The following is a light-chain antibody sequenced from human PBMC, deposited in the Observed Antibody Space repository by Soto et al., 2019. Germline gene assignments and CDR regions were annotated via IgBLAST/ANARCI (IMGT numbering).Light chain of an antibody. CDR3: QHYNSYSEA. CDR2: KAS. V-gene: IGKV1-5*03. CDR1: QTIGSW. Sequence: DIQITQSPSTLSGSVGDRVTITCRASQTIGSWLAWYQQTPGKAPKILIYKASTLKSGVPSRFRGSGSGTEFTLPISRLQPDDFATYYCQHYNSYSEAFGQGTKVDIK. J-gene: IGKJ1*01.